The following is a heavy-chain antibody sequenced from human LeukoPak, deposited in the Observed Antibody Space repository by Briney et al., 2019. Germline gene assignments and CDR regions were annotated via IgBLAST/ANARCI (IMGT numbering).Heavy chain of an antibody. Sequence: GGSLRLSCAASGFTVSSNYMSWVRQAPGKGLEWVSVIYSGGSTYYADSVKGRFTISRDNSKNTLYLQMNSLRAGDTAVYFCARLGSTVTHFDYWGQGTLVTVSS. V-gene: IGHV3-53*01. CDR1: GFTVSSNY. D-gene: IGHD4-17*01. J-gene: IGHJ4*02. CDR2: IYSGGST. CDR3: ARLGSTVTHFDY.